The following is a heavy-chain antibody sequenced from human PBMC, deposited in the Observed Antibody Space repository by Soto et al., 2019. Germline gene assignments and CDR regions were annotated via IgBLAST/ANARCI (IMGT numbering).Heavy chain of an antibody. V-gene: IGHV3-74*01. CDR3: ARAPDSYDILTGYTLFY. D-gene: IGHD3-9*01. CDR1: GFTFSSYW. J-gene: IGHJ4*02. CDR2: INSDGSST. Sequence: PGGSLRLSCAASGFTFSSYWMHWVRQAPGKGLVWVSRINSDGSSTSYADSVKGRFTISRDNAKNTLYLQMNSLRAEDTAVYYCARAPDSYDILTGYTLFYWGQGTLVTVSS.